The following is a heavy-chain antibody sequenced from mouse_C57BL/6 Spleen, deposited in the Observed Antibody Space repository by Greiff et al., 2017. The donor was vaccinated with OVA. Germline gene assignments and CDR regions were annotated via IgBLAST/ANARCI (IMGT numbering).Heavy chain of an antibody. CDR2: ISSGGDYI. CDR3: TRTVVGGAMDY. V-gene: IGHV5-9-1*02. CDR1: GFTFSSYA. D-gene: IGHD1-1*01. Sequence: DVMLVESGEGLVKPGGSLKLSCAASGFTFSSYAMSWVRQTPEKRLEWVAYISSGGDYIYYADTVKGRFTISSDNARNTLYLQMSSLKSEDTAMYYCTRTVVGGAMDYWGQGTSVTVSS. J-gene: IGHJ4*01.